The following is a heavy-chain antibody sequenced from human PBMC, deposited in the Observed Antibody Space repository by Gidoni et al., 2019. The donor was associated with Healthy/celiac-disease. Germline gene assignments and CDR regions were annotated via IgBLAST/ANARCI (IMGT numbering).Heavy chain of an antibody. CDR2: IYYSGST. Sequence: QLQLQESGPGLVKPSETLSLTCTVSGGSISSSSYYWGWIRQPPGKGLEWIGSIYYSGSTDYNPSLKSRVTISVDTSKNQFSLKLSSVTAADTAVYYCARQGLLRGMDVWGQGTTVTVSS. CDR1: GGSISSSSYY. CDR3: ARQGLLRGMDV. V-gene: IGHV4-39*01. J-gene: IGHJ6*02. D-gene: IGHD2-15*01.